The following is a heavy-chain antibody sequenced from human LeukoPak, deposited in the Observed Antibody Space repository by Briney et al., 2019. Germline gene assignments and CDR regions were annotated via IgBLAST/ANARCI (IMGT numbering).Heavy chain of an antibody. J-gene: IGHJ6*02. V-gene: IGHV1-46*01. CDR1: GYTFTGYY. Sequence: ASVKVSCKASGYTFTGYYMHWVRQAPGQGLEWMGIINPSGGSTSYAQKFQGRVTMTRDTSTSTVYMELSSLRSEDTAVYYCATLGPPFGVVPGYYYYGMDVWGQGTTVTVSS. CDR3: ATLGPPFGVVPGYYYYGMDV. D-gene: IGHD3-3*01. CDR2: INPSGGST.